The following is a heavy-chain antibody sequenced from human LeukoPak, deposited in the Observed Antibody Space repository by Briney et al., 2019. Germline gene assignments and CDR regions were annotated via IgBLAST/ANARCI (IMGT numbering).Heavy chain of an antibody. D-gene: IGHD3-10*01. J-gene: IGHJ6*02. Sequence: SETLSLTCTVSGGSISSYYWSWIRQPAGKGLEWIGRIYTSGSTNYNPSLKSRVTISVDTSKNQFSLKLSSVTAADTAVYYCERGYGSGSYYYPRYYYYGMDVWGQGTTVTVSS. CDR3: ERGYGSGSYYYPRYYYYGMDV. V-gene: IGHV4-4*07. CDR2: IYTSGST. CDR1: GGSISSYY.